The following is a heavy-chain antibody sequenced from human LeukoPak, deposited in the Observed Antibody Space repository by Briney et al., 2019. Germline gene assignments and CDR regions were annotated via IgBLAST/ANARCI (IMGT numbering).Heavy chain of an antibody. CDR3: ARDKNYYDSSGRRKVTDY. V-gene: IGHV3-30*02. J-gene: IGHJ4*02. Sequence: GGSLRLSCAASGFTFSGYGMHWVRQAPGKGLEWVAFIRYDGSNKYYADSVKGRFTISRDNSKNTLYLQMNSLRAEDTAIYYCARDKNYYDSSGRRKVTDYWGQGTLVTVSS. CDR1: GFTFSGYG. D-gene: IGHD3-22*01. CDR2: IRYDGSNK.